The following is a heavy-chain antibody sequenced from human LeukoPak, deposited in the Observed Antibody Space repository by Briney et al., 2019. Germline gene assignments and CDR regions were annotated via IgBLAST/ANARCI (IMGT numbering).Heavy chain of an antibody. V-gene: IGHV5-51*01. D-gene: IGHD6-6*01. J-gene: IGHJ4*02. Sequence: GESPKISCKGSGYTFTSYWIGWVRQMPGKGLEWMGVIYPGDSDTRYSPSFQGQVTISADKSISTAYLQWSSLKASDTAMYYCARHEYSSSSGDYWGQGTLVTVSS. CDR2: IYPGDSDT. CDR3: ARHEYSSSSGDY. CDR1: GYTFTSYW.